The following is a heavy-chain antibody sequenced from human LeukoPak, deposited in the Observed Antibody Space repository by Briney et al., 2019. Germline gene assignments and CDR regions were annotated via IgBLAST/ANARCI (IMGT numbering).Heavy chain of an antibody. Sequence: GGSLRLSCAASGFTFSTYEMNWVRQAPGKGLEWVSYISSGGNTIYYADSVKGRFTISRDNAKNSLYLQMNSLRAEDTAVYYCAREGTAMVSFDYWGQGTLVTVSS. CDR1: GFTFSTYE. CDR2: ISSGGNTI. J-gene: IGHJ4*02. CDR3: AREGTAMVSFDY. D-gene: IGHD5-18*01. V-gene: IGHV3-48*03.